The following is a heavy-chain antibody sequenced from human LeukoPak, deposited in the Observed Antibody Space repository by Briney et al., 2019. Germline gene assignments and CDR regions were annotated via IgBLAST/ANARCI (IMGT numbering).Heavy chain of an antibody. J-gene: IGHJ4*02. V-gene: IGHV3-23*01. CDR1: GFTFNSYA. D-gene: IGHD3-3*01. CDR3: AKDVWTYYDFWSGYLTTAFDY. CDR2: ISGSGGST. Sequence: GGSLRLSCAASGFTFNSYAMSWVRQAPGKGLEWVSAISGSGGSTYYADSVKGRFTISRDNSKNTLYLQMNSLRAEDTAVYYCAKDVWTYYDFWSGYLTTAFDYWGQGTLVTVSS.